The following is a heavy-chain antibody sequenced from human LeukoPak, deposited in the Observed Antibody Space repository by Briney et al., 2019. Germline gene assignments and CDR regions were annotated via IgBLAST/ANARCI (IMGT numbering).Heavy chain of an antibody. CDR1: GGSISSYY. CDR2: IYYSGST. J-gene: IGHJ5*02. CDR3: ARGETYYYDSSGYNNWFDP. V-gene: IGHV4-59*01. D-gene: IGHD3-22*01. Sequence: SETLSLSCAVSGGSISSYYWSWIRQPPGKGLEWIGYIYYSGSTNYNPSLKSRFTIPVDTSKNQFSLKLSSVTAADTAVYYCARGETYYYDSSGYNNWFDPWGQGTLVTVSS.